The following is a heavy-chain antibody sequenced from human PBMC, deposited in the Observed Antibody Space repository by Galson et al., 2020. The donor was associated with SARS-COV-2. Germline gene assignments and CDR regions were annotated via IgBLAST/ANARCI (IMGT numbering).Heavy chain of an antibody. V-gene: IGHV1-24*01. J-gene: IGHJ1*01. CDR2: FDPEDGET. CDR3: ATVTAWSVVALNAEYFQH. CDR1: GYTLTELS. D-gene: IGHD2-15*01. Sequence: ASVKVSCQVSGYTLTELSMHWVRQAPGKGLEWLGGFDPEDGETIYAQKFQGRVTMTEDTSTDTAYMELSSLRSEDTAVYYCATVTAWSVVALNAEYFQHWGQGTLVTVSS.